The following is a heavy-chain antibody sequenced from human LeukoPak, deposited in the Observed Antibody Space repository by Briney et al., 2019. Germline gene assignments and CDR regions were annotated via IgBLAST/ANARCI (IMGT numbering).Heavy chain of an antibody. V-gene: IGHV4-4*07. CDR2: IYTSGST. J-gene: IGHJ3*02. CDR3: ARGHDYGDYVYAFDI. Sequence: SETLSLTCTVSGGSISSYYWSWIRQPAGKGLEWLGRIYTSGSTNYNPSLKSRVTMSVDTSKNQFSLKLSSVTAADTAVYYCARGHDYGDYVYAFDIWGQGTMVTVSS. D-gene: IGHD4-17*01. CDR1: GGSISSYY.